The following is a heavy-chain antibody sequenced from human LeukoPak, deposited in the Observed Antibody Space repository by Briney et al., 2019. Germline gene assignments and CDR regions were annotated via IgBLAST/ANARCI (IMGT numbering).Heavy chain of an antibody. CDR3: AKAVYYDSSGPFDY. D-gene: IGHD3-22*01. J-gene: IGHJ4*02. CDR2: ISGSGGST. CDR1: GFTFSNYA. Sequence: GGSLRLSCAASGFTFSNYAMSWVRQAPGRGLEWVSAISGSGGSTYYADSVKGRFTISRDNSKNTLYLQMNSLRAEDTAVYYCAKAVYYDSSGPFDYWGQGTLVTVSS. V-gene: IGHV3-23*01.